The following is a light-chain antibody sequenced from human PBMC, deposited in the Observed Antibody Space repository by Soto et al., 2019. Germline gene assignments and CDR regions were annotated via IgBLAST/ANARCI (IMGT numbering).Light chain of an antibody. Sequence: QSVLTQPASVSGSPGQSITISCTGTSSDVGNYNLVSWYQQHPGKAPKLMIYEGSNRPSGISSRFSGSKSGNTASLTISGLQAEDEADYYCSSYTTSNTLVFGTGTKVTVL. V-gene: IGLV2-14*02. CDR3: SSYTTSNTLV. CDR1: SSDVGNYNL. CDR2: EGS. J-gene: IGLJ1*01.